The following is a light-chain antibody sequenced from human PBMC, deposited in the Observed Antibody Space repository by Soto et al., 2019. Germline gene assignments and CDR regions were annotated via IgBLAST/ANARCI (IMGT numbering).Light chain of an antibody. J-gene: IGLJ1*01. CDR1: TSNIGSNY. Sequence: QSVLTPPPSASGTPGQGVTISCSGSTSNIGSNYVYWYQQLPGTAPKLLIYRNNQRPSGVPDRFSGSKSGTSASLAISGLRSDDEADYFCATWDDSLNGFYVFGTGTKGTVL. CDR3: ATWDDSLNGFYV. V-gene: IGLV1-47*01. CDR2: RNN.